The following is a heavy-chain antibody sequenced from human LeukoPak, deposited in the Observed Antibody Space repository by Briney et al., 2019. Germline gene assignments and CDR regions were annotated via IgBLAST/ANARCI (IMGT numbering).Heavy chain of an antibody. CDR3: ARERSGYGGKRSYFDY. CDR2: IIPIFGTA. D-gene: IGHD4-23*01. V-gene: IGHV1-69*13. CDR1: GGTFSSYA. J-gene: IGHJ4*02. Sequence: ASVKVSCKASGGTFSSYAISWVRQAPGQGLEWMGGIIPIFGTANYAQKFQGRVTITAGESTSTVYMELSSLRSEDTAVYYCARERSGYGGKRSYFDYWGQGTLVTVSS.